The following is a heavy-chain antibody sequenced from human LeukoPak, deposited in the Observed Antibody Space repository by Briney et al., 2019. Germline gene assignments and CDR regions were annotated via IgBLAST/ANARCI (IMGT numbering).Heavy chain of an antibody. J-gene: IGHJ6*03. CDR1: GGSISSYY. CDR2: IYYSGST. D-gene: IGHD3-10*01. V-gene: IGHV4-59*12. CDR3: ASMGSGSYNYNYYMDV. Sequence: SETLSLTCTVSGGSISSYYWSWIRQPPGKGLEWIGYIYYSGSTNYNPSLKSRVTISVDTSKNQFSLKLSSVTAADTAVYYCASMGSGSYNYNYYMDVWGKGTTVTISS.